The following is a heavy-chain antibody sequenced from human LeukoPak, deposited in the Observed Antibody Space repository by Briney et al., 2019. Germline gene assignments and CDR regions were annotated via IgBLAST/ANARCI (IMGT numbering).Heavy chain of an antibody. CDR3: AKGSGYRALTFFDY. J-gene: IGHJ4*02. D-gene: IGHD5-12*01. CDR2: ISGSDGST. Sequence: PGGSLRLSCAASGFTFSSYAMSWVRQALGKGLEWVSSISGSDGSTYYADSVKGRFTISRDNSKNTLYLQMNSLRAEDTAVYYCAKGSGYRALTFFDYWGQGTLVTVSS. V-gene: IGHV3-23*01. CDR1: GFTFSSYA.